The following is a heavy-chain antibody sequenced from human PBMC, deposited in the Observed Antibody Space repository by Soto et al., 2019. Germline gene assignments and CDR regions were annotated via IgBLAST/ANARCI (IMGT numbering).Heavy chain of an antibody. CDR3: AKNMVRGVIESPFDY. D-gene: IGHD3-10*01. J-gene: IGHJ4*02. CDR2: ISGSGGST. CDR1: GFTFSSYG. V-gene: IGHV3-23*01. Sequence: PGGSLRLSCAASGFTFSSYGMHWVRQAPGKGLEWVSAISGSGGSTYYADSVKGRFTISRDNSKNTLYLQMNSLRAEDTAVYYCAKNMVRGVIESPFDYWGQGTLVTVSS.